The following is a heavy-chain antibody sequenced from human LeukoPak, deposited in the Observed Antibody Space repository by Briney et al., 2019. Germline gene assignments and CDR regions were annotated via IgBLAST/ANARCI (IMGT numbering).Heavy chain of an antibody. Sequence: SETLSLTCTVSGGSISSYYWSWIRQPPGKGLEWIGYIYYSGSTNYNPSLKSRVTISVDTSKNQFSLKLSSVTAADTAVYYCARGPHPIMGWFDPWGQGTLVTVSS. CDR1: GGSISSYY. CDR3: ARGPHPIMGWFDP. CDR2: IYYSGST. J-gene: IGHJ5*02. D-gene: IGHD2-8*01. V-gene: IGHV4-59*01.